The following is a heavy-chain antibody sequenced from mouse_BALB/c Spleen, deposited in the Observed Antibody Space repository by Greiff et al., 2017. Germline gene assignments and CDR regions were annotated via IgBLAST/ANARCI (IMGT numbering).Heavy chain of an antibody. CDR1: GFTFSSYA. CDR2: ISSGGSYT. D-gene: IGHD2-14*01. V-gene: IGHV5-9-3*01. CDR3: ARGGYPLDY. J-gene: IGHJ2*01. Sequence: EVQRVESGGGLVKPGGSLKLSCAASGFTFSSYAMSWVRQTPEKRLEWVATISSGGSYTYYPDSVKGRFTISRDNAKNTLYLQMSSLRSEDTAMYYCARGGYPLDYWGQGTTLTVSS.